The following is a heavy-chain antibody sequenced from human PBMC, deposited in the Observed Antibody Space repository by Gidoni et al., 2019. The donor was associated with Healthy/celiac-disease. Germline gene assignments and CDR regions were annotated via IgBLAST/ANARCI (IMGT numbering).Heavy chain of an antibody. CDR3: ARPLLRYFDWSSTTDAFDI. V-gene: IGHV4-39*01. J-gene: IGHJ3*02. CDR1: GGSISSSSYY. CDR2: IYYSGST. D-gene: IGHD3-9*01. Sequence: QLQLQESGPGLVKPSETLSLTCTVSGGSISSSSYYWGWIRQPPGKGLEWIGSIYYSGSTYYNPSLKSRVTISVDTSKNQFSLKLSSVTAADTAVYYCARPLLRYFDWSSTTDAFDIWGQGTMVTVSS.